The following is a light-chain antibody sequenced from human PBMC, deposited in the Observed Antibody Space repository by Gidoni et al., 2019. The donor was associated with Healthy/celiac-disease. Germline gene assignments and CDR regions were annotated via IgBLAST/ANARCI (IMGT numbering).Light chain of an antibody. Sequence: QSVLTQPPSVSPAPGQKVTISCSGSSSNIGNNYVSWYQQLPGTAPKLLIYDNNKPPSGIPDRFSGSKSGTSATLGITGLQTGDEADYYCGTWDSSLSAGVVFGGGTQLTVL. CDR2: DNN. CDR1: SSNIGNNY. CDR3: GTWDSSLSAGVV. J-gene: IGLJ2*01. V-gene: IGLV1-51*01.